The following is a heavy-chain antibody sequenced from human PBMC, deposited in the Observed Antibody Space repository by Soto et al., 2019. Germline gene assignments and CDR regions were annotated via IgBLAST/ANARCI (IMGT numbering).Heavy chain of an antibody. CDR1: GFTFSSYA. CDR2: ISGSGGST. CDR3: AKDCLPRYSSSWYAVSDPDAFDI. J-gene: IGHJ3*02. D-gene: IGHD6-13*01. V-gene: IGHV3-23*01. Sequence: GGSLRLSCAASGFTFSSYAMSWVRQAPGKGLEWVSAISGSGGSTYYADSVKGRFTISRDNSKNTLYLQMNSLRAEDTAVYYCAKDCLPRYSSSWYAVSDPDAFDIWGQGTMVTVSS.